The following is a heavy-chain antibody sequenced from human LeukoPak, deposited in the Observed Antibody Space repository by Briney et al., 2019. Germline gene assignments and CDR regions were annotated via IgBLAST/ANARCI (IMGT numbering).Heavy chain of an antibody. Sequence: SETLSLTCTVSGGSISSYYWSWIRQPPGKGLEWIGYIYYSGSTNYNPSLKSRVTISVDTSKNQFSLKLSSVTAADTAVYYCARASNHHYCSGGSCLNWFDPWGQGTLVTVSS. D-gene: IGHD2-15*01. CDR2: IYYSGST. J-gene: IGHJ5*02. CDR3: ARASNHHYCSGGSCLNWFDP. V-gene: IGHV4-59*01. CDR1: GGSISSYY.